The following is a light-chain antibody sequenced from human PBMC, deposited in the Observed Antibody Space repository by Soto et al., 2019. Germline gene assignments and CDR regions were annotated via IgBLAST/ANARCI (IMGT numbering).Light chain of an antibody. Sequence: QSVVTQPPSASGTPRQRVTISCSGSSSNIGTNFVYWYQHLPGTAPKLLIYRTAQRPSGVPDRFSGSKSGTSASLAISGLRSEDEADYFCAAWDDSLSVVVFGGGTKVTVL. CDR1: SSNIGTNF. CDR3: AAWDDSLSVVV. J-gene: IGLJ2*01. CDR2: RTA. V-gene: IGLV1-47*01.